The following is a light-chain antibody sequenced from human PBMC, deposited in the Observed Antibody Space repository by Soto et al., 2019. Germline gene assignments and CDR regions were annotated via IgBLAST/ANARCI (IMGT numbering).Light chain of an antibody. CDR3: QQGHNWPLT. CDR2: GAS. V-gene: IGKV3-15*01. J-gene: IGKJ2*01. Sequence: EIVMTQSPATLSLSPGERAALSCRASQSINSELAWYQQKPGQPPRLLIYGASTRATGVPARFTGIESGSEFTLTISVLQSEDFAVYYCQQGHNWPLTFGQGTRLEI. CDR1: QSINSE.